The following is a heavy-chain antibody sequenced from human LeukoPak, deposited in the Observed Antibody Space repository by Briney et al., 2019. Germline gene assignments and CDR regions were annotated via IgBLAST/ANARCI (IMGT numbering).Heavy chain of an antibody. CDR3: ARITYSSGWYGFDY. CDR1: GFSLSTSGMC. J-gene: IGHJ4*02. CDR2: IDWDDDK. Sequence: SGPTLVNPTQTLTLTCTFSGFSLSTSGMCVSWIRQPPGEALEWLARIDWDDDKYYSTSLKTRLTISKDTSKNQVVLTMTNMDPVDTATYYCARITYSSGWYGFDYWGQGTLVTVSS. D-gene: IGHD6-19*01. V-gene: IGHV2-70*11.